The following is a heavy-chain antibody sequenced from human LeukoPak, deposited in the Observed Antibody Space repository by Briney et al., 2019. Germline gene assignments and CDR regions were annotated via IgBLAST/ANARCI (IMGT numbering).Heavy chain of an antibody. CDR2: IYYSGST. CDR3: ARGPGIAAAGTGGWFDP. D-gene: IGHD6-13*01. CDR1: GGSISSSSYY. J-gene: IGHJ5*02. V-gene: IGHV4-39*07. Sequence: SETLSLTCTVSGGSISSSSYYWGWIRQPPGKGLEWIGSIYYSGSTYYNPSLKSRVTISVDTSKNQFSLKLSSVTAADTAVYYCARGPGIAAAGTGGWFDPWGQGTLVTVSS.